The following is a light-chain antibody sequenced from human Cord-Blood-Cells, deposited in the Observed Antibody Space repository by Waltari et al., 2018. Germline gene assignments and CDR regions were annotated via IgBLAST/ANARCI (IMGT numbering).Light chain of an antibody. CDR1: SSDVGSYNL. CDR3: CSYAGSSTYYV. J-gene: IGLJ1*01. V-gene: IGLV2-23*01. CDR2: EGS. Sequence: QSALTQPASVSGSPGQSITTSCTVTSSDVGSYNLFSWYQQHPGKAPKLMIYEGSKRPSGVSNRFSGSKSGNTASLTISGLQAEDEADYYCCSYAGSSTYYVFGTGTKVTVL.